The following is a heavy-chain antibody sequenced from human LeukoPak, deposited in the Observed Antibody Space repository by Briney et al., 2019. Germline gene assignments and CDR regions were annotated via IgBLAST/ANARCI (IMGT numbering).Heavy chain of an antibody. CDR1: GGSISSYY. V-gene: IGHV4-59*01. Sequence: TSSETLSLTCTVSGGSISSYYWSWIRQPPGKGLEWIGYIYYSGSTNYNPSLKSRVTISVDTSKNQFSLKLSSVTAADTAVYYCARGTDYDSSGFYALHFDYWGQGTLVTVSS. CDR2: IYYSGST. J-gene: IGHJ4*02. D-gene: IGHD3-22*01. CDR3: ARGTDYDSSGFYALHFDY.